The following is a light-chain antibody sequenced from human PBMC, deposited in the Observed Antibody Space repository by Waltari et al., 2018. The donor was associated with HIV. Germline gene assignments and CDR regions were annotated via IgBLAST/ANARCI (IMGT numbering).Light chain of an antibody. V-gene: IGLV2-8*01. J-gene: IGLJ1*01. CDR3: SSYAANNTYV. CDR1: SSDVGGYGY. CDR2: EVN. Sequence: QSALTQPPSASGSPGQSVTISCTGTSSDVGGYGYVSWFQQHPARAPKLMIYEVNKRPSGVPDRFSGSKSGHTASLTVSGLQTEDEAEYYCSSYAANNTYVFGTGTKVTV.